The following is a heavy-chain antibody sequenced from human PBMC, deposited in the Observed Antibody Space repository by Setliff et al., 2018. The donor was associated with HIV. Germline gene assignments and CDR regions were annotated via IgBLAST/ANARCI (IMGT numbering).Heavy chain of an antibody. V-gene: IGHV3-21*01. CDR1: GFTFSTYI. CDR3: VKELSYGSGTYPFDF. J-gene: IGHJ4*02. CDR2: ISTNSSYR. D-gene: IGHD3-10*01. Sequence: GGSLRLSCAAYGFTFSTYIMNWVRQAPGKGLEWVSTISTNSSYRYYADSVQGRFLIPRDNSKNTVYLQVNSLRAEDTAVYYCVKELSYGSGTYPFDFWGRGTLVTVSS.